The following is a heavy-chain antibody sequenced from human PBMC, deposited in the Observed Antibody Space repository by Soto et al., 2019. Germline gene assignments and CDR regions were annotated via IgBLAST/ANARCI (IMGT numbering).Heavy chain of an antibody. CDR1: GFTFSDHY. J-gene: IGHJ4*02. D-gene: IGHD2-15*01. CDR3: ARDKVEYCSGGSCHSLSDY. Sequence: GGSLRLSCVGSGFTFSDHYMDWVRQAPGKGLEWVAVIWYDGSNKYYADSVKGRFTISRDNSKNTLYLQMNSLRAEDTAVYYCARDKVEYCSGGSCHSLSDYRGQGSLVIVSS. V-gene: IGHV3-33*01. CDR2: IWYDGSNK.